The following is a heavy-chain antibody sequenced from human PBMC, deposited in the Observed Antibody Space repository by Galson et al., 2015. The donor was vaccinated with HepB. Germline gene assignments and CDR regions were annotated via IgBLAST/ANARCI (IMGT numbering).Heavy chain of an antibody. D-gene: IGHD3-3*01. V-gene: IGHV4-31*03. J-gene: IGHJ4*02. CDR1: GASISSGAYY. CDR2: IYSSGST. Sequence: TLSLTCTVSGASISSGAYYWSWIRQHPGKGLDWIGYIYSSGSTDYNPSLKSRVTISVEKPKNRFFLRLTSVTAADTAVYYCARVRRDFGVSYWGQGTLVTVSS. CDR3: ARVRRDFGVSY.